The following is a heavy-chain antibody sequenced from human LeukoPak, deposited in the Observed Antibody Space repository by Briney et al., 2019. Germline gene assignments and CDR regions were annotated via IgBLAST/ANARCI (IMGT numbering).Heavy chain of an antibody. D-gene: IGHD3-9*01. Sequence: SETLSLTCAVSGGSISSSNWWSWVRQPPGKGLEWIGSIYYSGSTYYNPSLKSRVTISVDTSKNQFYLKLSSVTAADTAVYYCARAVGSFDWLPLFDYWGQGTLVTVSS. CDR2: IYYSGST. J-gene: IGHJ4*02. CDR3: ARAVGSFDWLPLFDY. CDR1: GGSISSSNW. V-gene: IGHV4-4*02.